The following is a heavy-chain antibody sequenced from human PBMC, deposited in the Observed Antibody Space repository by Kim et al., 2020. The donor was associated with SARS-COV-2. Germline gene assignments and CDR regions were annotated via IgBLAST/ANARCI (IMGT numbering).Heavy chain of an antibody. CDR1: GFTFSSYA. V-gene: IGHV3-23*01. Sequence: GGSLRLSCAASGFTFSSYAMSWVRQAPGKGLEWVSAISGSGGSTYYADAVKGRFTISRDNSKNTLYLPMNSLIAEDTAVYYCAKDQGIFGVVIIPVWGLNGMEVWGQGTTVTVSS. CDR2: ISGSGGST. CDR3: AKDQGIFGVVIIPVWGLNGMEV. D-gene: IGHD3-3*01. J-gene: IGHJ6*02.